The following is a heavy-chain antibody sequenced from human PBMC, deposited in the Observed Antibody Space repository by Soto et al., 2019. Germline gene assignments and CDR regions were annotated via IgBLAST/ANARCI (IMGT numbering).Heavy chain of an antibody. CDR3: ATQRGFYCGGNCYSDY. CDR1: GFSFRSYA. CDR2: ISYDGIKE. V-gene: IGHV3-30*03. Sequence: QVQLVESGGGVVQPGRSLKISCAASGFSFRSYAMHWVREAPGRGLEWLALISYDGIKEYYAASVKGRFTISRDNSKNTLYMQMNTLRAGDTAVYYCATQRGFYCGGNCYSDYWGQGTLVTVSS. J-gene: IGHJ4*02. D-gene: IGHD2-21*02.